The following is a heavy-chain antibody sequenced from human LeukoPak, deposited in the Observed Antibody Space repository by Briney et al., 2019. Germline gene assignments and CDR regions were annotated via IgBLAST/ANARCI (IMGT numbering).Heavy chain of an antibody. Sequence: SETLSLTCAVYGGSFSGYYWSWIRQPPGKGLEWIGEINHSGSTNYNPSLKSRATISVDTSKNQFSLKLSSVTAADTAVYYCASRIAVAGTSWYFDLWGRGTLVTVSS. J-gene: IGHJ2*01. D-gene: IGHD6-19*01. CDR2: INHSGST. CDR3: ASRIAVAGTSWYFDL. V-gene: IGHV4-34*01. CDR1: GGSFSGYY.